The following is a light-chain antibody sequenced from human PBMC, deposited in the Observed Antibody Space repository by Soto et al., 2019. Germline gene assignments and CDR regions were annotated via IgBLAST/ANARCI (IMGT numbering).Light chain of an antibody. Sequence: DIQMTQAPSSVSASVGDRVTITCRASQDINNRVAWFQQRPGRAPKYLIQAASILQSGFPSRFSATGSGTDFTLTIDSLQPEDFATYYCLQVKNFPRTFGQGTILEIK. J-gene: IGKJ1*01. CDR1: QDINNR. CDR2: AAS. V-gene: IGKV1-12*01. CDR3: LQVKNFPRT.